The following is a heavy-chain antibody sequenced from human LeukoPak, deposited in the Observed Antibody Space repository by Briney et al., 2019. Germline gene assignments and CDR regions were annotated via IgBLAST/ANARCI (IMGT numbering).Heavy chain of an antibody. J-gene: IGHJ4*02. D-gene: IGHD2-2*01. CDR3: SGHMPSADY. CDR2: VKSKVHGGTT. CDR1: GFTFSDAW. Sequence: PGGSLRLSCAASGFTFSDAWMSWVRQAPGKGLEWVARVKSKVHGGTTDYAAPVNGRFTISRDDSENKLFLQMNSLKTEDTGVYYCSGHMPSADYWGQGTLVTVSS. V-gene: IGHV3-15*01.